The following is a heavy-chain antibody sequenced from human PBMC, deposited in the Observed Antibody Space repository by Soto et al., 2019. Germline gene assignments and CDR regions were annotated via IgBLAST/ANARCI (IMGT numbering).Heavy chain of an antibody. CDR3: ARVLRYGLDY. CDR1: GFTLSNYE. V-gene: IGHV3-48*03. Sequence: XVSLRLSCAASGFTLSNYEMNWVRQAPGKGLEWVSYISSSGTTIYYADSVKGRFTISRDNAKNSLYLQMNSLRAEDTAVYYCARVLRYGLDYWGQGTLVIVSS. J-gene: IGHJ4*02. D-gene: IGHD4-17*01. CDR2: ISSSGTTI.